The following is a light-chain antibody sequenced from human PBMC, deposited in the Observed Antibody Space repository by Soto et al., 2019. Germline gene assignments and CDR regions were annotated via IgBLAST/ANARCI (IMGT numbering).Light chain of an antibody. Sequence: DIQMTQSPSSLSASVGDRVTITCRASQGISNYLVWYQQKPGKVPKLLIYAASTLQSGVPSRFSGSGSGTDFTLTTSSLQPEDVATYYCQKYNSAPWTFGQGTKVEIK. CDR2: AAS. CDR3: QKYNSAPWT. CDR1: QGISNY. J-gene: IGKJ1*01. V-gene: IGKV1-27*01.